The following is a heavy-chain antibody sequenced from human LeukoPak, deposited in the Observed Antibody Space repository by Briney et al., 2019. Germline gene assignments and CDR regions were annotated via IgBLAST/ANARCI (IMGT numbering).Heavy chain of an antibody. CDR1: GFTFSSYS. D-gene: IGHD2-15*01. CDR2: ISSSSSYI. J-gene: IGHJ5*02. Sequence: GGSLRLSCAASGFTFSSYSMNWVRQAPGKGLEWVSSISSSSSYIYYADSVKGRFTISRDNAKNSLYLQMNSLRAEDTAVCYCARDARTGARWDIVVVVAATVDNWFDPWGQGTLVTVSS. V-gene: IGHV3-21*01. CDR3: ARDARTGARWDIVVVVAATVDNWFDP.